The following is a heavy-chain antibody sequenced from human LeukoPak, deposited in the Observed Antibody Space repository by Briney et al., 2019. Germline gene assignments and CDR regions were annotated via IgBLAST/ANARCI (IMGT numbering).Heavy chain of an antibody. V-gene: IGHV4-59*12. CDR2: IYYSGST. CDR3: ARDLVGASGY. J-gene: IGHJ4*02. Sequence: SETLSLTCSVSGGSINNYYWSWIRQPPGKGLEWIGSIYYSGSTYYNPSLKSRVTISVDTSKNQFSLKLSSVTAADTAVYYCARDLVGASGYWGQGTLVTVSS. D-gene: IGHD1-26*01. CDR1: GGSINNYY.